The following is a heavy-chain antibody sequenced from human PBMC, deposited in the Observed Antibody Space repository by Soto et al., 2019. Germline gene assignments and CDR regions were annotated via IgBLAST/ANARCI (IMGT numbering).Heavy chain of an antibody. V-gene: IGHV1-18*01. CDR3: ARDTYDFWSGLDAFDI. CDR2: ISAYNSNT. CDR1: GYTFTSYG. D-gene: IGHD3-3*01. Sequence: ASVKVSCKASGYTFTSYGISWVRQAPGQGLEWMGWISAYNSNTNYAQKLQGRVTMTTDTSTSTAYMALRSLRSDDTAVSYCARDTYDFWSGLDAFDIWGQGRMVTVPS. J-gene: IGHJ3*02.